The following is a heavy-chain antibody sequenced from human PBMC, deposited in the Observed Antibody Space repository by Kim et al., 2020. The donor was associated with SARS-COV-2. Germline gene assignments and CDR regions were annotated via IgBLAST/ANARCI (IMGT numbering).Heavy chain of an antibody. D-gene: IGHD2-2*01. Sequence: GGSLRLSCAASGFTFSSYGMYWVRQAPGKGLEWVAVIWYDGSNKYYADSVKGRFTISRDNSKNTLYLQMNSLRAEDTAVYYCAREGGGYCSSTSCYDLGTFDYWGQGTLVTVSS. V-gene: IGHV3-33*01. J-gene: IGHJ4*02. CDR2: IWYDGSNK. CDR1: GFTFSSYG. CDR3: AREGGGYCSSTSCYDLGTFDY.